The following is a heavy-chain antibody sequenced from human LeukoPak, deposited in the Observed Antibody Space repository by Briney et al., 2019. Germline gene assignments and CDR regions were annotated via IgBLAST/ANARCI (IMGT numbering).Heavy chain of an antibody. CDR3: AKSSWDGSGSYLEFNWFDP. CDR2: ISGSGDST. Sequence: GGSLRLSCAASGFTFSSYAMSWVRQAPGKGPEWVSAISGSGDSTHYADSVKGRFTISRDNSKNTLYLQMNSLRAEDTAVYYCAKSSWDGSGSYLEFNWFDPWGQGTLVTVSS. J-gene: IGHJ5*02. V-gene: IGHV3-23*01. CDR1: GFTFSSYA. D-gene: IGHD3-10*01.